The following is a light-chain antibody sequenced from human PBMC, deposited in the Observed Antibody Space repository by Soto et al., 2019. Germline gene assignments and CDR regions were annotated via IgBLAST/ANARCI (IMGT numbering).Light chain of an antibody. CDR2: SDN. CDR3: QSYDNSLNHVV. V-gene: IGLV1-40*01. J-gene: IGLJ2*01. CDR1: SSNIGSFYD. Sequence: QSVLTQPPSVSGAPGQRVTIPCTGSSSNIGSFYDVPWYQQLPGTVPKLLIYSDNNRPSGVPDRFSGSKSGTAASLAITGLQAEDEAAYYCQSYDNSLNHVVFGGGTKLTVL.